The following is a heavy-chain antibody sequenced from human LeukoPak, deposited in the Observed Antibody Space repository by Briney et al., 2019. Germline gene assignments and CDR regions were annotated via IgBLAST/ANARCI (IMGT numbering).Heavy chain of an antibody. CDR2: IIPILGIA. J-gene: IGHJ4*02. D-gene: IGHD3-10*01. V-gene: IGHV1-69*04. Sequence: ASVKVSCKASGGTFSSYAISWVRQAPGQGLEWMGRIIPILGIANYAQKFQGRVTITADKSMSTAYMELSSLRSEDTAVYYCARESGVARGFDFVGYWGQGTLVTVPS. CDR1: GGTFSSYA. CDR3: ARESGVARGFDFVGY.